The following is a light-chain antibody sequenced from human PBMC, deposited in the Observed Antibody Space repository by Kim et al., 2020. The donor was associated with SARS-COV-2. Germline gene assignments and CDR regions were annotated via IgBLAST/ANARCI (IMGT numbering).Light chain of an antibody. J-gene: IGLJ3*02. CDR1: SLRSYY. V-gene: IGLV3-19*01. Sequence: ALGQTIRLTCQGDSLRSYYASWYQQRPGQAPTLVSYGKYDRPSGIPDRFSGSGSGNTASLTITGAQAEDEGDYYCNSRDSTGDHLVFGGGTQLTVL. CDR3: NSRDSTGDHLV. CDR2: GKY.